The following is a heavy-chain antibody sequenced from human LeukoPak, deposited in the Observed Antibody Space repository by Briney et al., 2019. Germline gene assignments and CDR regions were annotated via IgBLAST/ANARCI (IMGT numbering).Heavy chain of an antibody. D-gene: IGHD5-24*01. V-gene: IGHV3-23*01. J-gene: IGHJ4*02. Sequence: GGSLRLSCAASGFAFSRYAITGVRQAPGKGLEWVSSLSNFGGSTYYADSLKGRLTISRDNSKSTLYLQMDSLRADDTAVYFCAKGKDNSWRGALGYWGQGTPVTVSS. CDR1: GFAFSRYA. CDR2: LSNFGGST. CDR3: AKGKDNSWRGALGY.